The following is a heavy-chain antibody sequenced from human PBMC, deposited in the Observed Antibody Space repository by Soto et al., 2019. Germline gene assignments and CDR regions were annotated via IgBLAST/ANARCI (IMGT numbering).Heavy chain of an antibody. CDR1: GFTFSSYG. CDR2: IWYDGSNK. J-gene: IGHJ4*02. CDR3: ARGERGPYYYDSSGYILDY. D-gene: IGHD3-22*01. V-gene: IGHV3-33*01. Sequence: VGSLRLSCAASGFTFSSYGMHWVRQAPGKGLEWVAVIWYDGSNKYYADSVKGRFTISRDNSKNTLYLQMNSLRAEDTAVYHCARGERGPYYYDSSGYILDYWGQGTLVTVSS.